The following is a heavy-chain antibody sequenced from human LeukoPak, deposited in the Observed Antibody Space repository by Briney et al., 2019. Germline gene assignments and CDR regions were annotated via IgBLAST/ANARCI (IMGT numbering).Heavy chain of an antibody. CDR2: INHSGST. V-gene: IGHV4-34*01. D-gene: IGHD2-15*01. CDR3: ARASGYCSGGSCPLLGIDY. J-gene: IGHJ4*02. CDR1: GGSFSGYY. Sequence: SETLSLTCAVYGGSFSGYYWSWIRQPPGKGLEWIREINHSGSTNYNPPLKSRVTISVDTSKNQFSLKLSSVTVADTAVYYCARASGYCSGGSCPLLGIDYWGQGTLVTVSS.